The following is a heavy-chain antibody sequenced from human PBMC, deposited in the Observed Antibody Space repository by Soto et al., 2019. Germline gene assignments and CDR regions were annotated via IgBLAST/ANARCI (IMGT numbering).Heavy chain of an antibody. CDR2: ISGSGGST. V-gene: IGHV3-23*01. J-gene: IGHJ4*02. D-gene: IGHD3-22*01. CDR3: AKDRYYDSSGYYYN. Sequence: EVQLLESGGGLVQPGGSLRLSCAASGFTFSSYAMSWVRQAPGKGLEWVSAISGSGGSTYYADSVKGRFTISRDNSKNTLYLQMNSLRAEDTAVYYYAKDRYYDSSGYYYNWGQGTLVTVSS. CDR1: GFTFSSYA.